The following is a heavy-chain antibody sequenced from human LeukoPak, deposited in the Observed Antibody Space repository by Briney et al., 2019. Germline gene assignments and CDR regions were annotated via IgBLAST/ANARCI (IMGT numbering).Heavy chain of an antibody. V-gene: IGHV3-74*01. J-gene: IGHJ6*04. CDR2: INSYGSST. CDR3: AELGITMIGGV. D-gene: IGHD3-10*02. CDR1: GFTFSSHW. Sequence: PGGSLRLSCAVSGFTFSSHWMHWVRQAPGKGLVWVSRINSYGSSTTYADSVKGRLTISRDNAKNTLYLQMNSLRAEDTAVYYCAELGITMIGGVWGKGTTVTISS.